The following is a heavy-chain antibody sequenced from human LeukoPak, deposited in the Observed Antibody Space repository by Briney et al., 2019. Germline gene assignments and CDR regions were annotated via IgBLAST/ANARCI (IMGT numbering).Heavy chain of an antibody. CDR2: IYYSGST. Sequence: SETLSLTCTVSGGPISSGGYYWSWIRQHPGKGLEWIGYIYYSGSTNYNPSLKSRVTISVDTSKNQFSLKLSSVTAADTAVYYCARERSFGSYLDYWGQGTLVTVSS. D-gene: IGHD1-26*01. CDR3: ARERSFGSYLDY. J-gene: IGHJ4*02. CDR1: GGPISSGGYY. V-gene: IGHV4-61*08.